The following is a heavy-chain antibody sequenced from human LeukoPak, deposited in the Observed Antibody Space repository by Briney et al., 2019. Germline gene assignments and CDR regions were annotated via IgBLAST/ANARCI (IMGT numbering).Heavy chain of an antibody. CDR3: ARDNIWAFDI. V-gene: IGHV3-69-1*01. J-gene: IGHJ3*02. CDR1: GFTSFNFP. D-gene: IGHD2/OR15-2a*01. Sequence: PGGSLRLSCEASGFTSFNFPMNWVRKAPGKGLEWVSHIRSDGTITYADSVKGRFTISRDDAKTSVYLQLNSLRDEDTAVYYCARDNIWAFDIWGQGTMVTVSS. CDR2: IRSDGTI.